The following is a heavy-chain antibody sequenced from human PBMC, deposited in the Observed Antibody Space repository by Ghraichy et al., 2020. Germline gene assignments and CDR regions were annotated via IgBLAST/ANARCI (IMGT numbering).Heavy chain of an antibody. D-gene: IGHD2/OR15-2a*01. J-gene: IGHJ4*02. CDR1: GFNFKDFA. V-gene: IGHV3-23*01. CDR2: VSGSGGLA. CDR3: AKHRHFDSFDS. Sequence: GGSLRLSCVASGFNFKDFAMSWVRQAPGKGLEWVAVVSGSGGLAVYADSVKGRFTISRDNPQNTLSLLMDNLRAEDTASYYCAKHRHFDSFDSWGQGTLVTVSS.